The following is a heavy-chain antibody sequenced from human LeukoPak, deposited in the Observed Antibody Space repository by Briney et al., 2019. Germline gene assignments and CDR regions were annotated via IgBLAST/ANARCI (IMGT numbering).Heavy chain of an antibody. V-gene: IGHV7-4-1*02. CDR1: GYTFTSYA. CDR2: INTNTGNP. Sequence: ASVKVSCKASGYTFTSYAMNWVRHAPGQGLEWMGWINTNTGNPTYAQGFTGRFVFSLDTSVSTAYLQISSLKAEDTAVYYCASLKNSYDSGGYLVADAFDIWGQGTMVTVSS. J-gene: IGHJ3*02. D-gene: IGHD3-22*01. CDR3: ASLKNSYDSGGYLVADAFDI.